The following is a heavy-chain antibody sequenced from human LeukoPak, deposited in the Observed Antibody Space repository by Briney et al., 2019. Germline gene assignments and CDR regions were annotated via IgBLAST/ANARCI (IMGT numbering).Heavy chain of an antibody. CDR3: AKDEGAAAGPYDAFDI. V-gene: IGHV3-23*01. CDR2: ISGSGGST. D-gene: IGHD6-13*01. Sequence: GGSLRLSCAASGFTFSTYPLHWVRQAPGKGLEWVSAISGSGGSTYYADSVKGRFTISRDNSKNTLYLQMNSLRAEDTAVYYCAKDEGAAAGPYDAFDIWGQGTMVTVSS. CDR1: GFTFSTYP. J-gene: IGHJ3*02.